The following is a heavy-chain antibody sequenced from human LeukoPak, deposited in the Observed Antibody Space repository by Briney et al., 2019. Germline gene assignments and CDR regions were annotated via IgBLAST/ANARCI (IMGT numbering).Heavy chain of an antibody. CDR2: ISSNGDRT. D-gene: IGHD6-19*01. J-gene: IGHJ4*02. V-gene: IGHV3-64*01. Sequence: GGSLRLSCAASGFTFSSYAMHWVRQAPGKGLEYVSAISSNGDRTFYANSVKGRFTISRDNSKSTLYFQMGSLRSEDVAVYYCARRAPGYGSGWLDSWGQGTLVTVSS. CDR3: ARRAPGYGSGWLDS. CDR1: GFTFSSYA.